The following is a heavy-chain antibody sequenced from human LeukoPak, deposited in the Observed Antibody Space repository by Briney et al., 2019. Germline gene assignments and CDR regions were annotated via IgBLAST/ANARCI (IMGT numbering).Heavy chain of an antibody. CDR3: ARGARSGSYNYMDV. CDR2: IGTSGVTT. J-gene: IGHJ6*03. V-gene: IGHV3-48*03. Sequence: RGSLRLSCAASGFTFSGYEMNWVRQAPGKGLEWVSYIGTSGVTTVYADSVKGRFTISRDNARNSLYLQMNDLRIEDTAVYYCARGARSGSYNYMDVWGKGTTVTVS. D-gene: IGHD1-26*01. CDR1: GFTFSGYE.